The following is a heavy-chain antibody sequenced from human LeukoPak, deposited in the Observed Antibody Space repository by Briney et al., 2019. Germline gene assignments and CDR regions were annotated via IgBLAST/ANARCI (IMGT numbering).Heavy chain of an antibody. Sequence: GGSLRVSCVPSGFTYSDYSMNWVRQAPGKGLEGVSSISSNSAYIYYVDSLRGRFTVSRDNAKSSLFLQMNSLRVEDTAVYYCARAHCSGRGCYQRYDGFDIWGQGTVVTVSS. D-gene: IGHD2-15*01. CDR2: ISSNSAYI. J-gene: IGHJ3*02. CDR1: GFTYSDYS. V-gene: IGHV3-21*01. CDR3: ARAHCSGRGCYQRYDGFDI.